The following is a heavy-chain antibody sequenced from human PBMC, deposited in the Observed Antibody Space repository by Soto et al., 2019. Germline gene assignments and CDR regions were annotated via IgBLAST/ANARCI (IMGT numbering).Heavy chain of an antibody. CDR2: IYYSGST. Sequence: QLQLQESGPGLVKPSETLSLTCTVSGGSISSSSYYWGWIRQPPAKGLEWIGSIYYSGSTYYNPSLKGRVIISVDTSRDQFSLKLSSVTAADTAVYYCASSTIFGVVDNFDYWGQGTLVTVSS. D-gene: IGHD3-3*01. CDR1: GGSISSSSYY. V-gene: IGHV4-39*01. CDR3: ASSTIFGVVDNFDY. J-gene: IGHJ4*02.